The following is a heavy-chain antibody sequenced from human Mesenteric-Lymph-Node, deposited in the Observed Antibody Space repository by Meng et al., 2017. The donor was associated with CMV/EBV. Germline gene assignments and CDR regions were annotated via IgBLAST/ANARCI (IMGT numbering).Heavy chain of an antibody. CDR3: ARGGYSSGWYGDYYYYGMDV. J-gene: IGHJ6*02. V-gene: IGHV1-8*01. Sequence: ASVKVSCKASGYTFTSYDINWVRQATGQGLEWMGWMNPNSGNTGYAQKFQGRVTMTRNTSISTAYMELSSLRSEDTAVYYCARGGYSSGWYGDYYYYGMDVWGQGTTVTVSS. CDR1: GYTFTSYD. CDR2: MNPNSGNT. D-gene: IGHD6-19*01.